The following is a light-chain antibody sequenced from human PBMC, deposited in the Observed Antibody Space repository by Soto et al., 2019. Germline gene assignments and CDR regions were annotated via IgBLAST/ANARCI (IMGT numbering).Light chain of an antibody. CDR1: SSDVGAYNY. V-gene: IGLV2-14*01. CDR3: SSKRTTARLV. Sequence: QSALTQPASVSGSPGQTITISCTGTSSDVGAYNYVSWYQQHPGKAPKLMIYEVSNRPSGVSDRFSGPKSGNTASLTISGLQAADEADYYCSSKRTTARLVFGTGTKVTV. J-gene: IGLJ1*01. CDR2: EVS.